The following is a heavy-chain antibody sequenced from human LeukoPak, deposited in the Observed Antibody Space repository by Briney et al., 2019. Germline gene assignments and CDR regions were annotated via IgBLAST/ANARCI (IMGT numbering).Heavy chain of an antibody. D-gene: IGHD3-9*01. Sequence: GGSLRLSCAASGFTFNSFEMNWVRQAPGKGLEWVSSISSGAATIYYADSVKGRFTISRDNAKNSLYLQMNSLRAEDTAVYYCARDFYDILTGYAFDIWGKGTTVTVSS. V-gene: IGHV3-48*03. J-gene: IGHJ3*02. CDR2: ISSGAATI. CDR1: GFTFNSFE. CDR3: ARDFYDILTGYAFDI.